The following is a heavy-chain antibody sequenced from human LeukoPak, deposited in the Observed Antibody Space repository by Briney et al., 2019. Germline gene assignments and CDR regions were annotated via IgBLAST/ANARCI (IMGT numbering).Heavy chain of an antibody. CDR1: GNTFTSYG. J-gene: IGHJ6*02. Sequence: GDSVKVSCKASGNTFTSYGISWVRQAPGQGLEWMGWINAYNGNTNNAQQLQGRVTMTTDTSTSTAYMELRSLRSDDTAVYYCAGWANRGYYYGMDVWGQGTTVTVSS. CDR3: AGWANRGYYYGMDV. D-gene: IGHD1-14*01. V-gene: IGHV1-18*01. CDR2: INAYNGNT.